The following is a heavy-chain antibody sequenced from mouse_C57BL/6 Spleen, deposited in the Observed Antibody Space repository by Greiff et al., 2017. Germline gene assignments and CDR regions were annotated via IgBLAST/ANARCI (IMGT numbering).Heavy chain of an antibody. J-gene: IGHJ4*01. Sequence: EVQLQQSGPGLVKPSQSLSLTCSVTGYSITSGYYWNWIRQFPGNKLEWMGYISYDGSNNYNPSLKNRISITRDTSKNQFFLKLNSVTTEDTATYYCARGTWVDYWGQGTSVTVSS. CDR1: GYSITSGYY. CDR3: ARGTWVDY. CDR2: ISYDGSN. V-gene: IGHV3-6*01.